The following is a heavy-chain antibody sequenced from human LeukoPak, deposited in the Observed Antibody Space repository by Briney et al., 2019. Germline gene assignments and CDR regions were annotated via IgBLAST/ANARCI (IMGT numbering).Heavy chain of an antibody. CDR2: SGGST. Sequence: SGGSTYYPDSVNGRFTISRDNSKNTLYLQMNSLRAEDTAVYYCAKDDSQPSSVTETDAFDIWGQGTMVTVSS. V-gene: IGHV3-23*01. CDR3: AKDDSQPSSVTETDAFDI. D-gene: IGHD2-8*02. J-gene: IGHJ3*02.